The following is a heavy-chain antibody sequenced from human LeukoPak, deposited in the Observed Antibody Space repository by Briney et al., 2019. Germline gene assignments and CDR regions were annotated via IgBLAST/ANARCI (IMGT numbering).Heavy chain of an antibody. CDR3: ARGDYDSSGYSNPGCYGMDV. V-gene: IGHV4-31*03. CDR2: IHYSGST. J-gene: IGHJ6*02. CDR1: GGSISSGGYY. Sequence: PSETLSLTCTVSGGSISSGGYYWSWIRQHPGKGLEWIGYIHYSGSTYYNPSLKSRVTISVDTSNNQFSLKLSSVTAADTAVYYCARGDYDSSGYSNPGCYGMDVWGQGTTVTVSS. D-gene: IGHD3-22*01.